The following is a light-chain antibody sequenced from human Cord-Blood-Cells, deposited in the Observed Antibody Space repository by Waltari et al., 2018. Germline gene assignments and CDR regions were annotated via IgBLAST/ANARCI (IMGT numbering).Light chain of an antibody. CDR2: EVS. CDR3: SSYAGSNNVV. J-gene: IGLJ2*01. V-gene: IGLV2-8*01. Sequence: QSALTQPPSASGSPGQSVTISCTGTRSAVGGSHYVSWYQQHPGKPPKPMIYEVSKRPSGVPDRFSGSKSGNTASLTVSGLQAEDEADYYCSSYAGSNNVVFGGGTKLTVL. CDR1: RSAVGGSHY.